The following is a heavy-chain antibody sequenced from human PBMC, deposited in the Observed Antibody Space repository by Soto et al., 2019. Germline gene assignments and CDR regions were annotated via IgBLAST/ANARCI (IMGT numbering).Heavy chain of an antibody. V-gene: IGHV4-59*01. Sequence: NPSETLSLTCTISGGSISVYYWSWIRQSPRQGLEWIGYVYDNGRPYYSPSLKSRVTISADTSKNQISLKLTSATAADPAVYYCARGVGSSPPRYWGRGTLVTVSS. J-gene: IGHJ4*02. D-gene: IGHD3-9*01. CDR1: GGSISVYY. CDR3: ARGVGSSPPRY. CDR2: VYDNGRP.